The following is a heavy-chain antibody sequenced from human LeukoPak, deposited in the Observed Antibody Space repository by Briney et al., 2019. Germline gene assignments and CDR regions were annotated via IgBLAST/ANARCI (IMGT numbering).Heavy chain of an antibody. D-gene: IGHD3-22*01. V-gene: IGHV3-23*01. CDR1: GFTFSSYA. J-gene: IGHJ4*02. Sequence: GGSLRLSCAASGFTFSSYAMSWVRQAPGKGLEWVSATSGSGGSTYYADSVKGRFTISRDNSKNTLYLQMNSLRAEDTAVYYCAKGGVDSSGYYYYFDYWGQGTLVTVSS. CDR3: AKGGVDSSGYYYYFDY. CDR2: TSGSGGST.